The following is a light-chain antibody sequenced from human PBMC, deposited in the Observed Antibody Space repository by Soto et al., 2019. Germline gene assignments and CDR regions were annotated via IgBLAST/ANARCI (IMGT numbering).Light chain of an antibody. CDR3: GTWDNSLSAV. J-gene: IGLJ2*01. CDR1: SSDIGNYNY. V-gene: IGLV2-14*01. CDR2: EVS. Sequence: QSALTQPASVSGSPGQSITISCTGTSSDIGNYNYVSWYQQHPGKAPKLMISEVSNRPSGVSNRFSGSKSGNTASLTISGLQPEDEADYYCGTWDNSLSAVFGGGTKLTVL.